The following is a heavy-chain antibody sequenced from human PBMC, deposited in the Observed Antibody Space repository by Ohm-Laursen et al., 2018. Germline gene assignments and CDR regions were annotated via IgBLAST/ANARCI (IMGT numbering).Heavy chain of an antibody. CDR1: GFTFDDYG. CDR2: ISWNSGSI. CDR3: ARVSNYPRKDFQH. D-gene: IGHD4/OR15-4a*01. V-gene: IGHV3-9*01. J-gene: IGHJ1*01. Sequence: SLRLSCAASGFTFDDYGMHWVRHVPGKGLEWVSAISWNSGSIVYADSVKGRFTISRDNARNSLYLQMNSLRADDTAVYYCARVSNYPRKDFQHWGQGTLVTVSS.